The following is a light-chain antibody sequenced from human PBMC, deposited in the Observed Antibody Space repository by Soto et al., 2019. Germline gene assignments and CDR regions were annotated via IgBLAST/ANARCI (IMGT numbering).Light chain of an antibody. CDR3: QQYNNWPLT. V-gene: IGKV3-15*01. CDR1: ESVSRN. J-gene: IGKJ4*01. Sequence: EVVMTQSPATLSVSPGERATLSGRASESVSRNLAWYQQKPGQAPRLLIYDASTRATGIPDRFSGGGSGTEFTLTISSLQSEDFVVYYCQQYNNWPLTFGGGTKVDIK. CDR2: DAS.